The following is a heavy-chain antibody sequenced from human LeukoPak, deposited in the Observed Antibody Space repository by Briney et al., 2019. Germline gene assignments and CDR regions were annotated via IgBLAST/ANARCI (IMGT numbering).Heavy chain of an antibody. CDR2: ISYDGSNK. J-gene: IGHJ4*02. CDR1: GFTFSSYG. D-gene: IGHD5-18*01. V-gene: IGHV3-30*18. Sequence: GSLRLSCAASGFTFSSYGMHWVRQAPGKGLEWVAVISYDGSNKYYADSVKGRFTISRDNSKNTLYLQMNSLRAEDTAVYYCAKDRGRGYSYQYTFDYWGQGTLVTVSS. CDR3: AKDRGRGYSYQYTFDY.